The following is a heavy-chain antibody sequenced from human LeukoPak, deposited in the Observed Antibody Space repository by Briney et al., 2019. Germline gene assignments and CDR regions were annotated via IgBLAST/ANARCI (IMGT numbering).Heavy chain of an antibody. Sequence: GGSLRLSCVASGFNFNDFDINWVRQVPGKGLEWVSGINWNSVHIGYADSVKGRFTIFRDNAQKSVHLQMNSLRAEDTAVYYCARDVYHGSGSPRLDYWGQGTLVTVSS. CDR2: INWNSVHI. J-gene: IGHJ4*02. CDR1: GFNFNDFD. V-gene: IGHV3-20*04. D-gene: IGHD3-10*01. CDR3: ARDVYHGSGSPRLDY.